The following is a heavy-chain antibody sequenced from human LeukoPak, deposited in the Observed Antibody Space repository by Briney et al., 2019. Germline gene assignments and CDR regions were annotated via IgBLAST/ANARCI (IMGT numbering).Heavy chain of an antibody. D-gene: IGHD3-22*01. J-gene: IGHJ3*02. CDR2: ISGSGDST. CDR3: AYHYYDSSGYPDAFDI. V-gene: IGHV3-23*01. Sequence: GGSLRLSCAASGFTFSSYTMSWVRQAPGKGLEWVSTISGSGDSTYYTDSVKGRFAISRDNSKNTLYLQMNSLRAEDTAVYYCAYHYYDSSGYPDAFDIWGQGTMVTVSS. CDR1: GFTFSSYT.